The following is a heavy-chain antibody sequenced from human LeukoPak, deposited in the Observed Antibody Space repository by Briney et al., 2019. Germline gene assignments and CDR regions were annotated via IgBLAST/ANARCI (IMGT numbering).Heavy chain of an antibody. CDR3: ARDLRYFDWFGMDV. J-gene: IGHJ6*02. Sequence: GESLRLSCAASGFTFDDYGMSWVRQAPGKGLEWVSGINWNGGSTGYADSVKGRFTISRDNAKNSLYLQMNSLRAEDTALYHCARDLRYFDWFGMDVWGQGTTVTVSS. V-gene: IGHV3-20*01. CDR1: GFTFDDYG. CDR2: INWNGGST. D-gene: IGHD3-9*01.